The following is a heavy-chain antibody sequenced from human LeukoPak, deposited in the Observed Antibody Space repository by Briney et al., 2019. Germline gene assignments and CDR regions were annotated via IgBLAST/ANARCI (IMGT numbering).Heavy chain of an antibody. CDR2: IRIKANSYAT. V-gene: IGHV3-73*01. CDR3: ASSLQYGYYYYMDV. CDR1: GFTFSGSA. Sequence: GGSLRLSCAASGFTFSGSAMHLVRQASGKGLEWVGRIRIKANSYATAYAASVKGRFTIPRDDSKNTAYLQMNSLKTEDTAVYYCASSLQYGYYYYMDVWGKGTTVTVSS. J-gene: IGHJ6*03. D-gene: IGHD4-11*01.